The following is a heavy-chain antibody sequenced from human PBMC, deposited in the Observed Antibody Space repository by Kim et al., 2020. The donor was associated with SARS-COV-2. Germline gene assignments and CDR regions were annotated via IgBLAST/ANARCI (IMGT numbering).Heavy chain of an antibody. J-gene: IGHJ4*02. CDR2: ISSSSYI. CDR1: GFTFSSYS. Sequence: GESLKISCAASGFTFSSYSMNWVRQAPGKGLEWVSSISSSSYIYYADSVKGRFTISRDNAKNSLYLQMNSLRAEDTAVYYCARDYNWNYFDYWGQGTLVTVSS. D-gene: IGHD1-20*01. V-gene: IGHV3-21*01. CDR3: ARDYNWNYFDY.